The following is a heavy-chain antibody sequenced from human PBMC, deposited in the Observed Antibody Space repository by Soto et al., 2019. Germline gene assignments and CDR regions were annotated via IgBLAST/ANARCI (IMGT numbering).Heavy chain of an antibody. D-gene: IGHD3-10*02. Sequence: PGGSLRLSCAASGFTFSGYSMHWVRQAPGKGLVWVSRIKTDGSNTYYADSVRGRFTISRDNAKNTLFLQMNSLRAEDTAVYFCVRAPNVSCQGVYRGQVTLVTVSS. CDR2: IKTDGSNT. CDR1: GFTFSGYS. CDR3: VRAPNVSCQGVY. J-gene: IGHJ4*02. V-gene: IGHV3-74*01.